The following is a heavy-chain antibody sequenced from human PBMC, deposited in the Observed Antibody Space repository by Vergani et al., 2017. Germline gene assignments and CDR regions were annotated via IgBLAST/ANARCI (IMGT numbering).Heavy chain of an antibody. Sequence: EVHLEESGGGLVQPGGSLRLSCAASGFTFGDYYMAWIRLAPGKGLDWVASIKRDGTETFYVDSVKGRFTISRDNAKTTLYLQMNSLRDEDRGVYYCARDGGYCSGGSCYSPFDYWGQGTLVTVSS. CDR3: ARDGGYCSGGSCYSPFDY. D-gene: IGHD2-15*01. CDR2: IKRDGTET. J-gene: IGHJ4*02. V-gene: IGHV3-7*01. CDR1: GFTFGDYY.